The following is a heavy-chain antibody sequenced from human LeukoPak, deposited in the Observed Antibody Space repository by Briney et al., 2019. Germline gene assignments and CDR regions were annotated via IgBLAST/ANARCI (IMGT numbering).Heavy chain of an antibody. CDR3: ARDRAAAGFDAFDI. D-gene: IGHD6-13*01. V-gene: IGHV3-30*04. Sequence: GRSLRLSCAASGFTFSSYAMHWVRQAPGKGLEWVAVISYDGSNKYCADSVKGRFTISRDNSKNTLYLQMNSLRAEDTAVYYCARDRAAAGFDAFDIWGQGTMVTVSS. CDR2: ISYDGSNK. CDR1: GFTFSSYA. J-gene: IGHJ3*02.